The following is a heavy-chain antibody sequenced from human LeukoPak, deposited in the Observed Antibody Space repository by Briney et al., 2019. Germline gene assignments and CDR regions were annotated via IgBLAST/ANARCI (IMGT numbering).Heavy chain of an antibody. CDR1: GGSISSGSYY. J-gene: IGHJ5*02. V-gene: IGHV4-61*02. D-gene: IGHD2-2*02. CDR2: IYTSGST. CDR3: ARGIVVVPAAITGWFDP. Sequence: SQTLSLTCTVSGGSISSGSYYWSWIRQPAGKGLEWIGRIYTSGSTNYNPSLKSRVTISVDTSKNRFSLKLSSVTAADTAVYYCARGIVVVPAAITGWFDPWGQGTLVTVSS.